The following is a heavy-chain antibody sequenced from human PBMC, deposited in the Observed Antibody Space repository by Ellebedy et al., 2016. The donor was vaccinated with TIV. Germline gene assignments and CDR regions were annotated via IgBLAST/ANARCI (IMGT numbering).Heavy chain of an antibody. CDR3: ASEKNKIIDH. CDR1: GLTFNDYT. D-gene: IGHD1/OR15-1a*01. CDR2: VTRDGFFT. Sequence: PGGSLRLSCEGSGLTFNDYTFHWVRQAPGKGLEWVSLVTRDGFFTAYADPVKGRFTISRDNSRNSLYLQMNSLRTEDTAFYYCASEKNKIIDHWGQGTLVTVSS. J-gene: IGHJ4*02. V-gene: IGHV3-43*01.